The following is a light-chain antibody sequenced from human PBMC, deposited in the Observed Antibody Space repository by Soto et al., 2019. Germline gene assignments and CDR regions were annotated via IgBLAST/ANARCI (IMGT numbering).Light chain of an antibody. CDR1: QSLLHSNGYNY. V-gene: IGKV2-28*01. Sequence: DIVMTQSPLSLPVTPGEPASISCRSSQSLLHSNGYNYLDWYLQKPGQSPQLLIYLGSNRASGVPDRFRGSGSGTDFTLKISRVEAEDVGVYYCMQAPHTPRTFGGGTKVEMK. J-gene: IGKJ4*01. CDR3: MQAPHTPRT. CDR2: LGS.